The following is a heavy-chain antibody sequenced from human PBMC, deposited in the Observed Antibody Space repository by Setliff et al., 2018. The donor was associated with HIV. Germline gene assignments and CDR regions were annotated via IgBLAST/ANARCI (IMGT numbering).Heavy chain of an antibody. J-gene: IGHJ6*03. D-gene: IGHD6-19*01. CDR3: ARDASIAVAGRYFYYYMDV. CDR1: GFTFSSYA. Sequence: LRLSCAASGFTFSSYAIHWVRQAPGKGLEWVAVISYDGSNKYYAGSVKGRFTVSRDNSKNTLYLQMNSLRAEDTAVYYCARDASIAVAGRYFYYYMDVWGKGTTVTVS. CDR2: ISYDGSNK. V-gene: IGHV3-30*04.